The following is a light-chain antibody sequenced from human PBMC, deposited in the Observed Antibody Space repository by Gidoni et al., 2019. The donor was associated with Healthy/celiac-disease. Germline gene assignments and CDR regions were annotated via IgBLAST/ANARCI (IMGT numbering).Light chain of an antibody. V-gene: IGLV2-14*01. CDR2: EVS. CDR1: SSDVGGYNY. CDR3: SSYTSSSTYV. Sequence: QSALPQPASVSGSPGQSITISCTGTSSDVGGYNYVSWYQHHPGKAPKLMIYEVSNRPSGVPDRFSGSKSGNTASLTISGLQAEDEADYYCSSYTSSSTYVFGSGTKVTVL. J-gene: IGLJ1*01.